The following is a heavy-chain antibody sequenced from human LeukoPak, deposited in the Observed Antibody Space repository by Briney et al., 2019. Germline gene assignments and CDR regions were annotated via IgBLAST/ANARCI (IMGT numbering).Heavy chain of an antibody. J-gene: IGHJ3*02. D-gene: IGHD3-22*01. Sequence: ASVKVSCKASGYTFTSYYMHWVRQAPGRELEWMGIINPSGGSTSYAQKFQGRVTMTRDTSTSTVYMELSSLRSEDTAVYYCARVKPNYYDSSAYGTFDIWGQGTMVTVSS. CDR2: INPSGGST. V-gene: IGHV1-46*01. CDR3: ARVKPNYYDSSAYGTFDI. CDR1: GYTFTSYY.